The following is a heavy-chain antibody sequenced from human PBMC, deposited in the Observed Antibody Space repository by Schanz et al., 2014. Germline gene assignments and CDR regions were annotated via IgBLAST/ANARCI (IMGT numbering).Heavy chain of an antibody. Sequence: QVQLQQWGAGLLKPSETLSLTCDVYGGSFSGYFWSWIRQPPGKGLEWIGEINHSGNNYYNPSLKSRVTISVDTSKNQFSLKLSSVTAADTAVYYCAREVTGGVTGQWVGNWFDPWGQGALVTVSS. CDR2: INHSGNN. J-gene: IGHJ5*02. V-gene: IGHV4-34*02. CDR3: AREVTGGVTGQWVGNWFDP. D-gene: IGHD1-20*01. CDR1: GGSFSGYF.